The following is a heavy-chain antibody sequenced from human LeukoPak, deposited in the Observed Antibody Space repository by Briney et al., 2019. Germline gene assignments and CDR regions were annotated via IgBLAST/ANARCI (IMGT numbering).Heavy chain of an antibody. Sequence: RPGGSLRLSCAASGFNFDDYGMTWVRQAPGKGLEWVSTIDWNGVSTGYADSVKGRFTISRDNAKNSLYLQMNSLRAEDTALFYCARNGTAPGAYFDYWGQGTLVTVSS. V-gene: IGHV3-20*04. CDR1: GFNFDDYG. J-gene: IGHJ4*02. D-gene: IGHD2-8*01. CDR2: IDWNGVST. CDR3: ARNGTAPGAYFDY.